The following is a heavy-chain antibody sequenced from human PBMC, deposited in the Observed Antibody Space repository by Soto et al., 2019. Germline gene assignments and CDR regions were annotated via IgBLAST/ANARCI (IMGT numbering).Heavy chain of an antibody. CDR3: ARDTPPTDY. J-gene: IGHJ4*02. CDR1: GYTFTSYA. V-gene: IGHV1-18*01. Sequence: QVQLVQSGAEVKKPGASVKVSCKASGYTFTSYAISWVRQAPGQGLEWMGWISAYNGNTNYAQKLQGRVTMTTDTSTSTAYMELXXXXXXXXXXXXCARDTPPTDYWGQGTLVTVSS. D-gene: IGHD5-18*01. CDR2: ISAYNGNT.